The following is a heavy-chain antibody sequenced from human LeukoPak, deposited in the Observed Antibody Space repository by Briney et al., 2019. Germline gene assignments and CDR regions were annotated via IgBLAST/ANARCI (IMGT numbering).Heavy chain of an antibody. CDR1: GFTVSSNF. V-gene: IGHV3-53*01. D-gene: IGHD4-17*01. CDR3: ARVPYGDLRYIWFDP. Sequence: GGSLRLSCAASGFTVSSNFMSWVRQAPGKGLEWVSVIYSGGSTYYADSVKGRFTISRDNSKNTLYLQMNSLRAEDTAVYYCARVPYGDLRYIWFDPWGQGTQVTVSS. J-gene: IGHJ5*02. CDR2: IYSGGST.